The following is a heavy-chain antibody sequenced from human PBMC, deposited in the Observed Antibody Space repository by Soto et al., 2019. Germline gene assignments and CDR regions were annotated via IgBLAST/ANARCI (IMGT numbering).Heavy chain of an antibody. Sequence: ASVKVSCKASGYTFTNYGITWVRQAPGQGLEWMGGIGAYNGDTHYTQRLQGRVTMTTDTSTSTAYMELRGLRSEDTAVYYCARLVRPNCSRTSCAEEHWLDPWGQGTLVTVSS. CDR3: ARLVRPNCSRTSCAEEHWLDP. V-gene: IGHV1-18*01. CDR1: GYTFTNYG. D-gene: IGHD2-2*01. J-gene: IGHJ5*02. CDR2: IGAYNGDT.